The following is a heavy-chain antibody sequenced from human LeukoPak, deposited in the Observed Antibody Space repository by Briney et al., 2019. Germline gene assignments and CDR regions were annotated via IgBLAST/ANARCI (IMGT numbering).Heavy chain of an antibody. D-gene: IGHD2-2*01. CDR2: IYYSGST. V-gene: IGHV4-39*01. J-gene: IGHJ3*02. CDR3: ARLLADCSSTSCPSPWGAFDI. Sequence: SETLSLTCTVSGGSISSSSYYWGWLRQPPGTGLEWVGSIYYSGSTYYNPSLKSRVTISVDTSKNQFSLKLSSVTAADTAVYYCARLLADCSSTSCPSPWGAFDIWGQGTMVTVSS. CDR1: GGSISSSSYY.